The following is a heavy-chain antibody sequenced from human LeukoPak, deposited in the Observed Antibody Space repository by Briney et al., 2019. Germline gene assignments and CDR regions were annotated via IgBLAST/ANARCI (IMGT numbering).Heavy chain of an antibody. CDR1: GFTVRSNY. V-gene: IGHV3-53*01. J-gene: IGHJ3*02. D-gene: IGHD4-17*01. Sequence: GGSLRLSCAAWGFTVRSNYMRGVRQAPGKGLEWVSIIYSGGSTYYSDSVKGRFTISRDKCKNTLYLQMNSQRAEDTAVYYCASTRYDAFDIWGQGTIVTVSS. CDR2: IYSGGST. CDR3: ASTRYDAFDI.